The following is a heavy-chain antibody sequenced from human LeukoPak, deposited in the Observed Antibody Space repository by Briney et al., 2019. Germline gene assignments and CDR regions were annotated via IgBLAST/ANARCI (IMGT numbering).Heavy chain of an antibody. D-gene: IGHD2-21*01. J-gene: IGHJ4*02. CDR1: GFTFSSYA. V-gene: IGHV3-23*01. CDR3: AKGHLLWGLYYFDY. Sequence: PGGSLGLSCAASGFTFSSYAMSWVRQAPGKGLEWVSAISGSGGSTYYADSVKGRFTISRDNSKNTLYLQMNSLRAEDTAVYYCAKGHLLWGLYYFDYWGQGTLVTVSS. CDR2: ISGSGGST.